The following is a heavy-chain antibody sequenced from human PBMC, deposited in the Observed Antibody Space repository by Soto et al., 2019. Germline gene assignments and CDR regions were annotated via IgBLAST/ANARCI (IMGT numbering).Heavy chain of an antibody. Sequence: PSETLSLTCTVSGGSISSGGYYWSWIRQHPGKGLEWIGYIYYSGSTYYNPSLKSRVIISVDTSKNQSSLKLSSVTAAATAVYYCARVAAYCSSTSCYLEDYYYYHMEVWRQGTPVTVPS. J-gene: IGHJ6*03. V-gene: IGHV4-31*03. CDR3: ARVAAYCSSTSCYLEDYYYYHMEV. CDR1: GGSISSGGYY. D-gene: IGHD2-2*01. CDR2: IYYSGST.